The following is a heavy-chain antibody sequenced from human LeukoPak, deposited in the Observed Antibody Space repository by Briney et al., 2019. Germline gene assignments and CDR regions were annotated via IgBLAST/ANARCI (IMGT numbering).Heavy chain of an antibody. D-gene: IGHD1-14*01. CDR3: ARDRAQGGNAFDI. Sequence: SETLSLTCTVSGGSISSYYWSWIRQPPGKGLEWIGYIYYSGSTNYNPSLKSRVTISVDTSKNQFSLKLSSVTAADTAVYYCARDRAQGGNAFDIWGQGTMVTVSS. CDR1: GGSISSYY. J-gene: IGHJ3*02. CDR2: IYYSGST. V-gene: IGHV4-59*01.